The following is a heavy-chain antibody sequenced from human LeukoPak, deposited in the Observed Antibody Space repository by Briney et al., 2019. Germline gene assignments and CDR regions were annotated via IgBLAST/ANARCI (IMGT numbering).Heavy chain of an antibody. J-gene: IGHJ3*02. D-gene: IGHD2-21*02. CDR3: ARERVVTATDAFDI. Sequence: GGSLRLSCAASGFTFSSYEMNWVRQAPGKGLEGVAYISSSGSTIYYADSVKGRFTISRDNAKNSLYLQMNSLRAEDTAVYYCARERVVTATDAFDIWGQGTMVTVSS. CDR1: GFTFSSYE. V-gene: IGHV3-48*03. CDR2: ISSSGSTI.